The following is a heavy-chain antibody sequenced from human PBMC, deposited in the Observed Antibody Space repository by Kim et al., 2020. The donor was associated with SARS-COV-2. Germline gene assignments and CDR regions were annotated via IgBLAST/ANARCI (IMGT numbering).Heavy chain of an antibody. D-gene: IGHD3-16*01. CDR2: K. V-gene: IGHV3-33*01. CDR3: ARDRLGEYGMDF. Sequence: KYYADSVKGRLTFSRDNSKNTLYLQMNSLRAEDTAVYYCARDRLGEYGMDFWGQGTTVTVSS. J-gene: IGHJ6*02.